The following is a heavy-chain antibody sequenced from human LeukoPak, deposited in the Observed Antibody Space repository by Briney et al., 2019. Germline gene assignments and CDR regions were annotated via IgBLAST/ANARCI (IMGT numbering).Heavy chain of an antibody. J-gene: IGHJ6*03. CDR3: AKSHCSSTSCYYYYMDV. CDR1: GYSISSGYY. CDR2: IYHSGST. V-gene: IGHV4-38-2*02. D-gene: IGHD2-2*01. Sequence: SETLSLTCTVSGYSISSGYYWGWIRQPPGKGLEWIGSIYHSGSTHYNPSLKSRVTISVDTSKNQFSLKLSSVTAADTAVYYCAKSHCSSTSCYYYYMDVWGKGTTVTVSS.